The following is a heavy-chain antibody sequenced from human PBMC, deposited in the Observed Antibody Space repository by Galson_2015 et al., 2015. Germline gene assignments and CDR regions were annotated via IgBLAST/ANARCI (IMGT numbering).Heavy chain of an antibody. CDR1: GYTFTKYA. CDR2: INTDAGDP. Sequence: SVKVSCKASGYTFTKYAMNWVQQAPGQGLEWMGWINTDAGDPTYAQDFTGRFVFSLDTSVSTAYLQISSLNPEDTAVYYCARPIDPYYYCGLVVWGQGTTVTVSS. D-gene: IGHD3-16*01. CDR3: ARPIDPYYYCGLVV. V-gene: IGHV7-4-1*02. J-gene: IGHJ6*02.